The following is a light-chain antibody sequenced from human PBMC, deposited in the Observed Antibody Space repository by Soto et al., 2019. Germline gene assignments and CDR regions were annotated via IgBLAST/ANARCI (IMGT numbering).Light chain of an antibody. Sequence: EIVMSQSPATLSVSPGEGATLSCRASQSVSSNLAWYQQKPGQAPRLLIHGASNRATGIPDRFNGSGSGTDFTLTISRLEPEDFAVYYCQQYGSSPPLTFGGGTKVDIK. J-gene: IGKJ4*01. CDR1: QSVSSN. CDR2: GAS. V-gene: IGKV3-20*01. CDR3: QQYGSSPPLT.